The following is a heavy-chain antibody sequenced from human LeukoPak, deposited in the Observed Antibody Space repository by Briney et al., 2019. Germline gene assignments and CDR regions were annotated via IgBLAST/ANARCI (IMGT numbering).Heavy chain of an antibody. CDR3: ARAPVRHHYFDY. J-gene: IGHJ4*02. Sequence: PSETLSLTCTVSGGSINDFYWTWIRQPPGKGLEWIGYIFYSGSANSNPSLESRVTISVDTSKNQFSLKLISVTAADTAVYYCARAPVRHHYFDYWGQGTLVTVSS. V-gene: IGHV4-59*01. D-gene: IGHD3-10*01. CDR1: GGSINDFY. CDR2: IFYSGSA.